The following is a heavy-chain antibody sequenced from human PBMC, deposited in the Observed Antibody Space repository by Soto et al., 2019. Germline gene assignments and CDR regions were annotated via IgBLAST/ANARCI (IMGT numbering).Heavy chain of an antibody. J-gene: IGHJ4*02. Sequence: SETLSLTCAVYGGSFSGYYWSWIRQPPGKGLEWIGEINHSGSTNYNPSLKGRVTISVDTSKNQFSLKLSSVTAADTAVYYCASTLPNQPFWGQGTLVTVSS. D-gene: IGHD2-2*01. CDR3: ASTLPNQPF. V-gene: IGHV4-34*01. CDR1: GGSFSGYY. CDR2: INHSGST.